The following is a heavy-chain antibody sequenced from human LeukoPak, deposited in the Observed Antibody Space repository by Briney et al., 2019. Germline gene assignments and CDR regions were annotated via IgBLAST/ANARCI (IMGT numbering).Heavy chain of an antibody. V-gene: IGHV5-10-1*01. Sequence: GESLKISCKGSGYSFTSYWISWVRQMPGKGLEWMGRIDPSDYYTNYSPSFQGHVTISADKSISTAYLQWSSLKASDTAMYYCARQVSDRYGSGSYFYYYGMDVWGQGTTVTVSS. D-gene: IGHD3-10*01. CDR2: IDPSDYYT. J-gene: IGHJ6*02. CDR3: ARQVSDRYGSGSYFYYYGMDV. CDR1: GYSFTSYW.